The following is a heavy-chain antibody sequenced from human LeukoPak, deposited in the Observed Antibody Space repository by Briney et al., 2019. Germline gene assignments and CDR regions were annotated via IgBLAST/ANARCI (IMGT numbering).Heavy chain of an antibody. J-gene: IGHJ4*02. Sequence: PGGSLRLSCTASGFIFSDAWMTWVRQAPGRGPEWVGRIKSKHDGGTTDYASSVRGRFTISRDDSENTLYLQMDSLRTDDTAVYYCSKDLPHTRAWALKYWGQGALVTVSS. D-gene: IGHD7-27*01. CDR1: GFIFSDAW. CDR2: IKSKHDGGTT. V-gene: IGHV3-15*01. CDR3: SKDLPHTRAWALKY.